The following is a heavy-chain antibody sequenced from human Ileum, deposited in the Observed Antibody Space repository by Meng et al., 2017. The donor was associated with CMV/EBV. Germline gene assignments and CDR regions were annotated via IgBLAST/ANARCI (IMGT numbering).Heavy chain of an antibody. CDR2: IHYTETT. D-gene: IGHD2-2*01. Sequence: QESGPGQVKRSETLSLTCPVSVASFSSGRHVWGWSRQAPGKGLEWIATIHYTETTHYNPSLKSRITISVDTSKNQISLKVNSVTAADTAMYYCAADISTAWFYYWGQGTLVTVSS. V-gene: IGHV4-39*07. CDR1: VASFSSGRHV. CDR3: AADISTAWFYY. J-gene: IGHJ4*02.